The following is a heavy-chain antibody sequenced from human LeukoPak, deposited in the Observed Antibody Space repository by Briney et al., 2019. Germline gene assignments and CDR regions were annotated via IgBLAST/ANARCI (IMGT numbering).Heavy chain of an antibody. D-gene: IGHD2-15*01. V-gene: IGHV4-4*07. CDR1: GGSISSYY. J-gene: IGHJ3*02. CDR3: ARDGYCSGGSCYSGYAFDI. Sequence: SETLSLTCTVSGGSISSYYWSWIRQPAGKGLEWTGRIYTSGSTNYNPSLKSRVTMSVDTSKNQFSLKLSSVTAADTAVYYCARDGYCSGGSCYSGYAFDIWGQGTMVTVSS. CDR2: IYTSGST.